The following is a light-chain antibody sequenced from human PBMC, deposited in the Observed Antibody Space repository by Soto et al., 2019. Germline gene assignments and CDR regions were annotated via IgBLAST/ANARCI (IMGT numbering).Light chain of an antibody. V-gene: IGLV4-60*02. CDR1: SGHSSYI. J-gene: IGLJ3*02. CDR2: LEGSGSY. CDR3: ETGDSNTHGV. Sequence: QSVLTQSSSASASLGSSVKLTCTLNSGHSSYIIAWHQQQPGKTPRYLMKLEGSGSYNKGSGVPDRFSGSSSGADRYLPISSLQFEDEADYYCETGDSNTHGVFGGGTKLTVL.